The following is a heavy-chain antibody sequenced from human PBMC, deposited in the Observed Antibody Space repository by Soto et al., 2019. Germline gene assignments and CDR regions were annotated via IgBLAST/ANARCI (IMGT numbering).Heavy chain of an antibody. CDR3: QTDSDIPPLVSAIFDALDL. V-gene: IGHV1-69*06. Sequence: SGNISYKETVLNFGSYAISWVRQAAGQGLEWMGGIIPIFGTANYAQKFQGRVTITADKSTSTAYMELSSLRSEDTAVYYPQTDSDIPPLVSAIFDALDLW. CDR2: IIPIFGTA. D-gene: IGHD2-8*01. CDR1: VLNFGSYA. J-gene: IGHJ3*01.